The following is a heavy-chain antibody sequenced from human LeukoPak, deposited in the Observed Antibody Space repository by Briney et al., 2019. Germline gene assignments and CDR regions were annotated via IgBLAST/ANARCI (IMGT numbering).Heavy chain of an antibody. Sequence: SETLSLTCTVSGGSVSSGSYYWSWIRQPPGKGLEWIGYIYYSGSTNYNSSLKSRVTISVDTSKNQFSLKLSSVTAADTAVYYCAVGPRMEDAFDIWGQGTMVTVSS. D-gene: IGHD2-8*01. J-gene: IGHJ3*02. CDR3: AVGPRMEDAFDI. CDR2: IYYSGST. V-gene: IGHV4-61*01. CDR1: GGSVSSGSYY.